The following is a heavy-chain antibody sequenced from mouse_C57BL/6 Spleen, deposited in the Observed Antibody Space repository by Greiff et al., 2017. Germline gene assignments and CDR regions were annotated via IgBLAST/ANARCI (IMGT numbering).Heavy chain of an antibody. CDR3: ARGTGGEYYFDY. D-gene: IGHD4-1*01. CDR2: IDPSDSYT. CDR1: GYTFTSYW. V-gene: IGHV1-69*01. J-gene: IGHJ2*01. Sequence: QVQLQQSGAELVMPGASVKLSCKASGYTFTSYWMHWVKQRPGQGLEWIGEIDPSDSYTNYNQKFKGKSTLTVDKSSSTAYMQLSSLTSEDSAVYYCARGTGGEYYFDYWGQGTTLTVSS.